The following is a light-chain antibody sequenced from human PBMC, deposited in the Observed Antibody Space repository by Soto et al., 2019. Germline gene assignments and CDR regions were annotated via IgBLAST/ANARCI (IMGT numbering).Light chain of an antibody. CDR1: RKAVGGYDF. V-gene: IGLV2-14*03. CDR3: GSYTASGSLL. Sequence: NPPASVSGASGPSSTLSCPGDRKAVGGYDFVSWFQQYPGKAPKVLIADVIDRPSGVSNRFSGSKSGKTASLTISGLQADDEADYYCGSYTASGSLLFGGGTKVTVL. J-gene: IGLJ2*01. CDR2: DVI.